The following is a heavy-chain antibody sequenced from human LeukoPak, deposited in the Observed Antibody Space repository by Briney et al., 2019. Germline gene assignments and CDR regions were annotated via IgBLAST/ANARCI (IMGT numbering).Heavy chain of an antibody. D-gene: IGHD1-26*01. CDR2: INPSGGST. V-gene: IGHV1-46*01. J-gene: IGHJ4*02. CDR3: ARDRVSLGSPYPGASDY. Sequence: ASVKVSCTASGGTFSSYAISWVRQAPGQGLEWLGIINPSGGSTTYAQKFQGRVTMTRDTSTSTVYMELSSLKSEDTAVYYCARDRVSLGSPYPGASDYWGQGTLVTVSS. CDR1: GGTFSSYA.